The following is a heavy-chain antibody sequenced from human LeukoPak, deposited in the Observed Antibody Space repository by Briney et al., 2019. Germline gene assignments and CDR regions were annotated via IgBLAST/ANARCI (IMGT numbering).Heavy chain of an antibody. D-gene: IGHD6-19*01. CDR2: VDHSGGT. Sequence: SETLYLTCTVSGYSLSSGYYWGWIRQPPGKGLEWIGSVDHSGGTYYNPSLKSRVTISVDMSKNHFSLRLSSVTAADTAMYYCARGTLYSGWSYYFDYWGQGSQVTVSS. V-gene: IGHV4-38-2*02. J-gene: IGHJ4*02. CDR1: GYSLSSGYY. CDR3: ARGTLYSGWSYYFDY.